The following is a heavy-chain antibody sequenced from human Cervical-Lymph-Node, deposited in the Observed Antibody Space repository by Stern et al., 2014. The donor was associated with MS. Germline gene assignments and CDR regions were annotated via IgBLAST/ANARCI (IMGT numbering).Heavy chain of an antibody. CDR2: INKDGSEK. Sequence: MQLVQSGGGLVQPGGSLRLSCAGSGFTFSHYWMTWVRQAPGKGLEWVASINKDGSEKYYVDSLKGRFTISRDNDKNSLYLQMTSLRADDTAVYYCARKTTAKNWGQGTLVTVSS. CDR3: ARKTTAKN. V-gene: IGHV3-7*01. D-gene: IGHD4-17*01. J-gene: IGHJ4*02. CDR1: GFTFSHYW.